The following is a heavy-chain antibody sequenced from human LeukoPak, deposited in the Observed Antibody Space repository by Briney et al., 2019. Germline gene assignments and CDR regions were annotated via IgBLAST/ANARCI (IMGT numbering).Heavy chain of an antibody. CDR2: IYYNGSP. CDR1: GASLISYY. CDR3: ARDSRSYERSGYYRFDY. V-gene: IGHV4-59*01. D-gene: IGHD3-22*01. J-gene: IGHJ4*02. Sequence: SETLSLTCTVSGASLISYYWNWIRQPPGKGLEWIGYIYYNGSPNYNPSLKSRVTMSQDTSKNQFSLKLTSVTAADTAVYYCARDSRSYERSGYYRFDYWGQGSLVTVSS.